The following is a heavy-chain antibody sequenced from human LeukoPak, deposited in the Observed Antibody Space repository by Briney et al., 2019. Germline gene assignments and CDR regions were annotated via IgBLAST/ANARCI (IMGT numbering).Heavy chain of an antibody. V-gene: IGHV3-33*01. J-gene: IGHJ4*02. CDR1: GFTFRATG. CDR2: ICSDGSRQ. CDR3: AADWGDCAGGHRYCVFDH. Sequence: GGSLRLSCVASGFTFRATGMQWVRQSPRKGLQWVSVICSDGSRQWYTDSVKGRFTISRDNSQNTVYLQMNSLTVEDTAVYYCAADWGDCAGGHRYCVFDHWGQGTLVSVAS. D-gene: IGHD2-21*02.